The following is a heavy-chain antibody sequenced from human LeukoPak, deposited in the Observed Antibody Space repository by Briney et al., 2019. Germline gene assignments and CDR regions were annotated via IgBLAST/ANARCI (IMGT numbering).Heavy chain of an antibody. D-gene: IGHD3-16*01. CDR3: ARGGGGFDY. CDR2: IYSGGST. J-gene: IGHJ4*02. CDR1: GFTFSSYA. Sequence: GGSLRLSCAASGFTFSSYAMSWVRQAPGKGLEWVSVIYSGGSTYYADSVKGRFTISRDNSKNTLYLQMNSLRAEDTAVYYCARGGGGFDYWGQGTLVTVSS. V-gene: IGHV3-66*01.